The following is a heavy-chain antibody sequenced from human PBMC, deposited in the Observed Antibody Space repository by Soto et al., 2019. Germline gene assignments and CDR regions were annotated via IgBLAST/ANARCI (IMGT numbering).Heavy chain of an antibody. CDR2: TYYRSKWYN. D-gene: IGHD3-3*01. V-gene: IGHV6-1*01. CDR1: GDSVSSNSAA. CDR3: ARDLSITIFGVVIQTPDYYGMDV. Sequence: SQTLSLTCAISGDSVSSNSAAWNWIRQSPSRGLEWLGRTYYRSKWYNDYAVSVKSRITINPDTSKNQFSLQLNSVTPEDMAVYYCARDLSITIFGVVIQTPDYYGMDVWGQGTTVTVSS. J-gene: IGHJ6*02.